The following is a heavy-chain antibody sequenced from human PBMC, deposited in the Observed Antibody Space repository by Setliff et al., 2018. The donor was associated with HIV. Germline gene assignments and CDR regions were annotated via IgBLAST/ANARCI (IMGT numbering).Heavy chain of an antibody. CDR3: ARSQHSSSLRYFDY. CDR1: GFNFGSYS. J-gene: IGHJ4*02. D-gene: IGHD6-13*01. CDR2: INRYGPTI. V-gene: IGHV3-48*01. Sequence: GSPRLSCAASGFNFGSYSLNWVRQAPGKGMEWVSYINRYGPTIYYADSVKGRFTISRDDAKNSLYLHMDSLRAEDTAVYYCARSQHSSSLRYFDYWGQGTLVTVSS.